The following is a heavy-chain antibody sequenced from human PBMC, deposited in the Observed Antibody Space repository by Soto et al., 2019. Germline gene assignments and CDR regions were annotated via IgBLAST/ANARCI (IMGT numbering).Heavy chain of an antibody. CDR2: INHSGST. Sequence: SETLSLTCAVYGGSFSGYYWSWIRQPPGKGLEWIGEINHSGSTNYNPSLKSRVTISVDTSKNQFSLKLSSVTAADTAVYYCARFRNWAPFDYWGQGTLVTVSS. J-gene: IGHJ4*02. CDR1: GGSFSGYY. CDR3: ARFRNWAPFDY. V-gene: IGHV4-34*01. D-gene: IGHD7-27*01.